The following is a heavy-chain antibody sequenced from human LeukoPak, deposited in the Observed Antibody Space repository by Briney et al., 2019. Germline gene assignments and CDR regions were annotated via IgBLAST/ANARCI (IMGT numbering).Heavy chain of an antibody. CDR2: IYHSGST. D-gene: IGHD4-23*01. CDR3: ARGGNPPYYFDY. J-gene: IGHJ4*02. CDR1: GGSISSSNW. Sequence: SETLSLTCAVSGGSISSSNWWSWVRQPPGKGLEWIGEIYHSGSTYYNPSLKSRVTISVDRSKNQFSLKLSSVTAADTAVYYCARGGNPPYYFDYWGQGTLVTVSS. V-gene: IGHV4-4*02.